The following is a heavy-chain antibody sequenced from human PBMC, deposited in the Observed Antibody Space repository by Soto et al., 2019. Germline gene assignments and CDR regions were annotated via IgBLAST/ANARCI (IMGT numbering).Heavy chain of an antibody. CDR3: ARGGVVVVVATLDY. D-gene: IGHD2-15*01. Sequence: EVQLVESGGGLVKPGGSLRLSCAASGFNFSNYSMNWVRQAPGKGLEWVSSISSSSSYIFYADSVKGRFAISRDNAKNSLYLQMNSLRAEDTAVYYCARGGVVVVVATLDYWGQGTLVTVSS. V-gene: IGHV3-21*01. CDR1: GFNFSNYS. CDR2: ISSSSSYI. J-gene: IGHJ4*02.